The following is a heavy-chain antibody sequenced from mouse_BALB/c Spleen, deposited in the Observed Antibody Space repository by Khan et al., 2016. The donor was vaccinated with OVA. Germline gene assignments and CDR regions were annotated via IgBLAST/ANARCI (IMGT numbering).Heavy chain of an antibody. CDR2: IDPANDNS. J-gene: IGHJ2*01. CDR3: PPAGTGNYFDY. CDR1: GFNIKDTH. V-gene: IGHV14-3*02. D-gene: IGHD4-1*01. Sequence: VQLKQSGAELVKPGASVKLSCTASGFNIKDTHMHWVKQRPEQGLEWIGRIDPANDNSKYDPRFQGKATITADTSSNTAYLHRSSLTSEDTAVYDSPPAGTGNYFDYWGQGTTLTVSS.